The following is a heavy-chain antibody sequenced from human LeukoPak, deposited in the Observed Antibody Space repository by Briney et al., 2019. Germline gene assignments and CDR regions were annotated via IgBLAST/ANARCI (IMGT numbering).Heavy chain of an antibody. CDR1: GLTFDDYG. CDR3: ARVRCSSTSCSLFDY. J-gene: IGHJ4*02. Sequence: GGSLRLSCAASGLTFDDYGMSWVRQAPGKGLEWVSGINWNGGSTGYADSVKGRFTISRDNAKNSLYLQMNSLRAEDAALYYCARVRCSSTSCSLFDYWGQGTLVTVSS. D-gene: IGHD2-2*01. CDR2: INWNGGST. V-gene: IGHV3-20*04.